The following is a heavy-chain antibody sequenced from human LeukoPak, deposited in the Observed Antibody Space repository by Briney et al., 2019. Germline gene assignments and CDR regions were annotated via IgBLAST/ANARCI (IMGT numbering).Heavy chain of an antibody. CDR1: GYTFTSYG. J-gene: IGHJ5*02. V-gene: IGHV1-2*02. Sequence: ASVKVSCKASGYTFTSYGISWVRQAPGQGLEWMGWINPNSGGTNYAQKFQGRVTMTRDTSISTAYMELSRLRSDDTAVYYCARACSSTSCVGRRWFDPWGQGTLVTVSS. CDR2: INPNSGGT. D-gene: IGHD2-2*01. CDR3: ARACSSTSCVGRRWFDP.